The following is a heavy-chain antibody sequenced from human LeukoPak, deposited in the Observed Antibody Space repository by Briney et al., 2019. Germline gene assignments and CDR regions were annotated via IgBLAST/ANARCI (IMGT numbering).Heavy chain of an antibody. V-gene: IGHV4-59*01. CDR2: IYYSGST. D-gene: IGHD3-3*01. CDR1: GGSISSYY. J-gene: IGHJ3*02. Sequence: PSETLSLTCTVPGGSISSYYWSWIRQPPGKGLEWIGYIYYSGSTNYNPSLKSRVTISVDTSKNQLSLKLSSVTAADTAVYYCAGTRLRFLEWLPHDAFDIWGQGTMVTVSS. CDR3: AGTRLRFLEWLPHDAFDI.